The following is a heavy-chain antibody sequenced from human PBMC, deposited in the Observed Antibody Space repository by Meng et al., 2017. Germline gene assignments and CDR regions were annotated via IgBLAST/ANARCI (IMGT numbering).Heavy chain of an antibody. CDR3: ARGGPVLLWFGELFPNWFDP. D-gene: IGHD3-10*01. Sequence: SETLSLTCAVSGGSISSSNWWSWVRQPPGKGLEWIGEIYHSGSTNYNPSLKSRVTISVDTSKNQFSLKLSSVTAADTAVYYCARGGPVLLWFGELFPNWFDPWGQGTLVTVSS. V-gene: IGHV4-4*02. CDR1: GGSISSSNW. J-gene: IGHJ5*02. CDR2: IYHSGST.